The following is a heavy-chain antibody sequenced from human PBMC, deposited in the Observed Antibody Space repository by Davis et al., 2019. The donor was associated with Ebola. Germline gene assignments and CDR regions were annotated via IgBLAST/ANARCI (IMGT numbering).Heavy chain of an antibody. CDR2: ISGSGGST. Sequence: GESLKISCAASGLTFSSYAMSWVRQAPGKGLEWVSAISGSGGSTYYADSVKGRFTISRDNSKNTLYLQMNSLRAEDTAVYYCAKVRGSGSYYFDYWGQGTLVTVSS. CDR3: AKVRGSGSYYFDY. V-gene: IGHV3-23*01. CDR1: GLTFSSYA. J-gene: IGHJ4*02. D-gene: IGHD1-26*01.